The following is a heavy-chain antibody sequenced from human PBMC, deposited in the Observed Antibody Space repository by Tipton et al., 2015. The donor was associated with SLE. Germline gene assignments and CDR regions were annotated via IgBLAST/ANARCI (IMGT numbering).Heavy chain of an antibody. Sequence: TLSLTCSVSGGSTSPYYYNWIRQPPGKGLEWIGEINHSGNTIYNPSLKSRVTILVDTSRNQFSLKLTSVTAADTAVYYCARLSPLTIFGLITGRDAFDIWGQGTMVTVSS. D-gene: IGHD3/OR15-3a*01. J-gene: IGHJ3*02. CDR3: ARLSPLTIFGLITGRDAFDI. CDR1: GGSTSPYY. CDR2: INHSGNT. V-gene: IGHV4-34*01.